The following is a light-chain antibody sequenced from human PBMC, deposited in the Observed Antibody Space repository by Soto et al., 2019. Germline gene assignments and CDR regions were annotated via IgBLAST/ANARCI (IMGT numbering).Light chain of an antibody. V-gene: IGKV3-20*01. CDR3: QQYGSSPPVT. CDR2: GAS. CDR1: QSVSNNF. J-gene: IGKJ4*01. Sequence: EIVLTQSPGSVSLSPGDRATLSCRASQSVSNNFLSWYQQKPDQAPRLLIYGASSTATGIPDRFSGSGSGTDFTFTISRLGPEDFAFYYCQQYGSSPPVTFGGGTKVDIK.